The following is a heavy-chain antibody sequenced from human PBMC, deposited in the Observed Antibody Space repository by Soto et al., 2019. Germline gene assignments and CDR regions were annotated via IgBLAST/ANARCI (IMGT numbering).Heavy chain of an antibody. D-gene: IGHD3-10*01. CDR2: ISWHSNNI. V-gene: IGHV3-9*01. Sequence: GGSLRLSCAASGFTFDDYAMHWVRQAPGKGLEWVSGISWHSNNIGYADSVKGRFTISRDNAKNSLYLQMNRLRAEDTALYYCARRETDSGSYYFDHWGQGIVVTVSS. CDR3: ARRETDSGSYYFDH. J-gene: IGHJ4*02. CDR1: GFTFDDYA.